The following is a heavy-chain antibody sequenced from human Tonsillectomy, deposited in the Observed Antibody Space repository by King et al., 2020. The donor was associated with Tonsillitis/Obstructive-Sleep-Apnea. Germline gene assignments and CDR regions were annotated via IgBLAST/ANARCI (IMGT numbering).Heavy chain of an antibody. J-gene: IGHJ4*02. CDR2: IYYSEST. Sequence: QLQESGPGLVKPSETLSLTCTVSGGSISSSSYYWGWIRQPPGKGLEWIGSIYYSESTSYNPSLKSRVTISVDTSKNQFSLKLSSVTAADTAVYYCARHEGYLGFDYWGQGTLVTVSS. V-gene: IGHV4-39*01. D-gene: IGHD2-15*01. CDR3: ARHEGYLGFDY. CDR1: GGSISSSSYY.